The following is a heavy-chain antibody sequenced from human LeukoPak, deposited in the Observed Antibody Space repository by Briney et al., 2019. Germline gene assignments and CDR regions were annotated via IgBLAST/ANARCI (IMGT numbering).Heavy chain of an antibody. CDR3: ARALPPYYFDY. V-gene: IGHV1-69*04. J-gene: IGHJ4*02. Sequence: GASVKVSCKASGGSFSSYAISWVGQAPGQGLEWMGRIIPILGIANYAQKFQGRVTITADKSTSTAYMDLSSLRSEDTAVYYYARALPPYYFDYWGQGTLVTVSS. CDR2: IIPILGIA. CDR1: GGSFSSYA.